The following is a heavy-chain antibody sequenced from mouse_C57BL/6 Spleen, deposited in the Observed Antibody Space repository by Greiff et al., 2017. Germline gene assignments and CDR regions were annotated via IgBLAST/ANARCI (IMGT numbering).Heavy chain of an antibody. D-gene: IGHD2-4*01. CDR1: GFTFSHYG. Sequence: EVMLVESGGGLVKPGGSLKLSCAASGFTFSHYGMHWVRQAPEKGLEWVAYISSGSSTIYYADEVKGRFTISRDNAKNTLFLQMTSLRSEDTAMYYGARAYYDYDGDYYAMDYWGQGTSVTVSS. CDR3: ARAYYDYDGDYYAMDY. CDR2: ISSGSSTI. J-gene: IGHJ4*01. V-gene: IGHV5-17*01.